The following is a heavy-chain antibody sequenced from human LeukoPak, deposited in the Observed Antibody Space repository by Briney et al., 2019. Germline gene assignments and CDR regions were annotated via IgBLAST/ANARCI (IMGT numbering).Heavy chain of an antibody. CDR2: ISAYNGNT. J-gene: IGHJ5*02. D-gene: IGHD4-11*01. CDR1: GYTFTSYG. Sequence: GASVKVSCKASGYTFTSYGISWVRQAPGQGLEWMGWISAYNGNTNYAQKLQGRVTMTTDTSTSTAYMELRSLRSDDTAVYYCARERGRHDYSFRFDPWGQGTLVTVSS. CDR3: ARERGRHDYSFRFDP. V-gene: IGHV1-18*01.